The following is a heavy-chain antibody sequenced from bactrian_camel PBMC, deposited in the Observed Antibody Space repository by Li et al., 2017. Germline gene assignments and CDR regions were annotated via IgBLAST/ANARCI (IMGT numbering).Heavy chain of an antibody. V-gene: IGHV3S36*01. D-gene: IGHD3*01. Sequence: VQLVESGGGSVESGGSLVLSCTASGVTVDTDCVAWIRQAAGKQREGVAFIDTDGETTYLDSVKGRFSISKDNAKDTLYLQMNSLKIEDTAVYYCALGSSRQATMTARGKGTQVTVS. CDR1: GVTVDTDC. CDR2: IDTDGETT. J-gene: IGHJ4*01.